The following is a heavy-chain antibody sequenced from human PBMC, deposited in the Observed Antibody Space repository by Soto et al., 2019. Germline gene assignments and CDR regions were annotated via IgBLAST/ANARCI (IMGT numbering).Heavy chain of an antibody. CDR2: ISPYNDQT. J-gene: IGHJ6*02. CDR1: GYTFIRYG. D-gene: IGHD3-16*01. Sequence: QVQLVQSASEVMKPGASVKVSCKASGYTFIRYGITWVRQAPGHRLEWMGWISPYNDQTIYAQKLQGRVTMTADTSTRTVYMQLRSLKSDATAVYYCARGGYYDNVWGKLSHYGLDVWGQGTSVTVSS. CDR3: ARGGYYDNVWGKLSHYGLDV. V-gene: IGHV1-18*01.